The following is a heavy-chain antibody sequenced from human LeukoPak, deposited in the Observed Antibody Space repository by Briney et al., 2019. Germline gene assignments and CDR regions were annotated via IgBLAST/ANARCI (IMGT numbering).Heavy chain of an antibody. J-gene: IGHJ4*02. CDR3: ARVGRSYGVDY. Sequence: PGGSLRLSCAASGFTFSSHSMNWVRQAPGKGLEWISYISSSSTTIYYADSVKGRFTISRDNAKNSLYLQMNSLRAEDTAVYYCARVGRSYGVDYWGQGTLVTVSS. CDR2: ISSSSTTI. V-gene: IGHV3-48*04. D-gene: IGHD5-18*01. CDR1: GFTFSSHS.